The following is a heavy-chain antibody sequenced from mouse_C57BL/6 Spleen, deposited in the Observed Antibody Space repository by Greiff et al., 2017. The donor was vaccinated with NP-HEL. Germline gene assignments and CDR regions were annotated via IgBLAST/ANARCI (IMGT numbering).Heavy chain of an antibody. Sequence: VQLQQPGAELVKPGASVKLSCKASGYTFTSYWMHWVKQRPGQGLEWIGMIHPNSGSTNYNEKFKSKATLTVDKSSSTAYMQLSSLTSEDSAVYYCARQGDYDGFYAMDYWGQGTSVTVSS. CDR3: ARQGDYDGFYAMDY. CDR1: GYTFTSYW. D-gene: IGHD2-4*01. V-gene: IGHV1-64*01. J-gene: IGHJ4*01. CDR2: IHPNSGST.